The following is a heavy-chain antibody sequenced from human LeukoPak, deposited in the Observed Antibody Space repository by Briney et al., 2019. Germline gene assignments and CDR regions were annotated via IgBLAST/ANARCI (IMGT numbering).Heavy chain of an antibody. Sequence: PSETLSLTCTVSGGSISSGDYYWSWIRQPPGKGLEWIGSIYYSGSTYYNPSLKSRVTISVDTSKNQFSLKLSSVTAADTAVYYCARHFIPEVGAEDGDYFDYWGQGTLVTVSS. V-gene: IGHV4-39*01. CDR3: ARHFIPEVGAEDGDYFDY. CDR1: GGSISSGDYY. D-gene: IGHD1-26*01. J-gene: IGHJ4*02. CDR2: IYYSGST.